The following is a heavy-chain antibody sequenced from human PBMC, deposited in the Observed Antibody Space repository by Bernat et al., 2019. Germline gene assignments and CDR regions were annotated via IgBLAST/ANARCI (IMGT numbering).Heavy chain of an antibody. CDR3: ARLQGIAAAGTPYYYGRDV. CDR2: ISAYNGNT. V-gene: IGHV1-18*01. D-gene: IGHD6-13*01. J-gene: IGHJ6*02. CDR1: GYTFTSYG. Sequence: QVQLVQSGAEVKKPGASVKVSCKASGYTFTSYGISWVRQAPGQGLEWMGWISAYNGNTNYAQKLQGRVTMTTDTSTSTAYMGLRSLRSEDTAVYYCARLQGIAAAGTPYYYGRDVWGQGTTVTVAS.